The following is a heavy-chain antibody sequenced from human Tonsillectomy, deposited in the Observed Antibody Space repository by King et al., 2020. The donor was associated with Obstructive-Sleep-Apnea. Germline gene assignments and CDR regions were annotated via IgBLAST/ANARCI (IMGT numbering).Heavy chain of an antibody. CDR1: GFTFSSYW. D-gene: IGHD3-10*01. V-gene: IGHV3-7*03. Sequence: VQLVESGGGLVQPGGSLRLSCAASGFTFSSYWMSWVRQAPGKGLEWVANMKQDGSEKYYVDSVKGRFTVSRDNAKNSLSLQMNSLRAEDTAVYYCARTSGNYRIDGSGSYFGPYYFDFWGQGTLVTVSS. J-gene: IGHJ4*02. CDR3: ARTSGNYRIDGSGSYFGPYYFDF. CDR2: MKQDGSEK.